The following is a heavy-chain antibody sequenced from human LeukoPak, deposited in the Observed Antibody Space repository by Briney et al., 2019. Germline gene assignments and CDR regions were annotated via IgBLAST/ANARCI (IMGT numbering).Heavy chain of an antibody. J-gene: IGHJ6*03. CDR3: AREGIVTARSFYYMDV. CDR2: IIPIFGTA. D-gene: IGHD1-26*01. Sequence: ASVKVSCKASGGTFSSYAISWVRQAPGQGLEWMGGIIPIFGTANYAQKFQGRVTITADKSTSTAYMELSSLRSEDTAVYYCAREGIVTARSFYYMDVWGKGTTVTVSS. CDR1: GGTFSSYA. V-gene: IGHV1-69*06.